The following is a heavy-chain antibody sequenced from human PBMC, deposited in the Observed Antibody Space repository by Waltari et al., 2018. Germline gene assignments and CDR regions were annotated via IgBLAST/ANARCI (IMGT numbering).Heavy chain of an antibody. CDR2: ISSSGSTI. Sequence: EVQLVESGGGLVQPGGSLRLSCAASGFTFSSYAMNWVRQAPGKGLEWVSYISSSGSTIYYADSVKGRFTISRDNAKNSLYLQMNSLRAEDTAVYYCARVRQWLADDYWGQGTLVTVSS. CDR3: ARVRQWLADDY. J-gene: IGHJ4*02. D-gene: IGHD6-19*01. CDR1: GFTFSSYA. V-gene: IGHV3-48*03.